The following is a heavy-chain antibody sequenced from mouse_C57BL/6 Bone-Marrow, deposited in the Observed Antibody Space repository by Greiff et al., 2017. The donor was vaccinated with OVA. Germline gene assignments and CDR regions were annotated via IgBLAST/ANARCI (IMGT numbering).Heavy chain of an antibody. V-gene: IGHV1-64*01. J-gene: IGHJ2*01. CDR1: GYTFTSYW. D-gene: IGHD2-4*01. CDR3: ARRDDYDGYYFDY. Sequence: VQLQQSGAELVKPGASVKLSCKASGYTFTSYWMHWVKQRPGQGLEWIGMIHPNSGSTNYNEKFKSKATLTVDKSSSTAYMQLSSLTSEDSAVYYCARRDDYDGYYFDYWGQGTTLTVSS. CDR2: IHPNSGST.